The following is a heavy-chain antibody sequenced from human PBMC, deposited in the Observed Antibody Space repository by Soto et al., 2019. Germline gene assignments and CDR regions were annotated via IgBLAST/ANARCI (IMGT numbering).Heavy chain of an antibody. Sequence: QVQLVESGGGVVQPERSLRLSCAASGFTFSSYAMYWVRQAPGKGLDWVAVISYDGGNKFHADSVKGRFTISRDNSNNTLYLQMNSLRVEDTAVYYCGKNRGSGYRYYGMDVWGQGTTVTVSS. V-gene: IGHV3-30-3*02. J-gene: IGHJ6*02. CDR3: GKNRGSGYRYYGMDV. D-gene: IGHD3-3*01. CDR2: ISYDGGNK. CDR1: GFTFSSYA.